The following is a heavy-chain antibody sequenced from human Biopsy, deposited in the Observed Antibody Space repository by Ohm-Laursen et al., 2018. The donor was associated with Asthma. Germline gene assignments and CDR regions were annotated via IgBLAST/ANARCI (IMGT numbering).Heavy chain of an antibody. CDR1: GGSITSSSYY. CDR2: MYHSGSP. D-gene: IGHD3-22*01. J-gene: IGHJ4*02. V-gene: IGHV4-39*01. Sequence: TLSLTCTVPGGSITSSSYYWGWIRQPPGKGMEWIGSMYHSGSPYYHPSPKSRATISVDTSKNQLSLKMSSVTAADTAVYFCVRHQYSSSWSTFDYWGQGALVTVSS. CDR3: VRHQYSSSWSTFDY.